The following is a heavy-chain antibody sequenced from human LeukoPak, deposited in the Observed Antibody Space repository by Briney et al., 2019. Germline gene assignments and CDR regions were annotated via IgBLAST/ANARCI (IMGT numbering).Heavy chain of an antibody. CDR1: GFTFSSYS. CDR3: ARETGYCSGGSCYSPYYGMDV. V-gene: IGHV3-21*01. J-gene: IGHJ6*02. Sequence: GGSLRLSCAASGFTFSSYSMNWVRQAPGKGLEWVSSISGSSSYIYYADSVKGRFTISRDNAKNSLYLRMNSLRAEDTAVYYYARETGYCSGGSCYSPYYGMDVWGQGTTVTVSS. CDR2: ISGSSSYI. D-gene: IGHD2-15*01.